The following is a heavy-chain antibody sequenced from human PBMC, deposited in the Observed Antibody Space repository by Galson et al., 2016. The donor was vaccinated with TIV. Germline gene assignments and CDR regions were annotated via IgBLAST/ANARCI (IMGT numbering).Heavy chain of an antibody. Sequence: SLRLSCAASGFIFSDCYMSWIRQAPGKGLEWVASINQGGSEKDYVDSVKGRFTISRDNAQTSLYLQMDSLRAEDTAVYYCARMLFDIVGAPAATPTGYFDPWGQGTLVTVSS. CDR1: GFIFSDCY. D-gene: IGHD2-2*01. CDR2: INQGGSEK. CDR3: ARMLFDIVGAPAATPTGYFDP. V-gene: IGHV3-7*01. J-gene: IGHJ5*02.